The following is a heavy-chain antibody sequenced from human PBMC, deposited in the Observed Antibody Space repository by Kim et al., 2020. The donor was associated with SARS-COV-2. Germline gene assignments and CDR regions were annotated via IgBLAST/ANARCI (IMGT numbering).Heavy chain of an antibody. J-gene: IGHJ6*02. D-gene: IGHD3-3*01. CDR1: GGSISSGGYY. CDR2: IYYSGST. Sequence: SETLSLTCTVSGGSISSGGYYWSWIRQHPGKGLEWIGYIYYSGSTYYNPSLKSRVTISVDTSKNQFSLKLSSVTAADTAVYYCARFVYDFWSGYPYYYYGMDVWGQGTTVTVSS. CDR3: ARFVYDFWSGYPYYYYGMDV. V-gene: IGHV4-31*03.